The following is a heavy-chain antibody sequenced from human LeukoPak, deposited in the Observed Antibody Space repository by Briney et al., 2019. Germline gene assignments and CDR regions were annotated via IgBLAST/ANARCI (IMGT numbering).Heavy chain of an antibody. D-gene: IGHD5-18*01. CDR2: INHSGST. CDR1: GRSFSGYY. V-gene: IGHV4-34*01. J-gene: IGHJ4*02. CDR3: ASRQRGYSYGRFDY. Sequence: SETLTLTCAVYGRSFSGYYWRWIRQPPGKGLECIGEINHSGSTKYNPSHKSRVTISVDKSKNQFSLKLSSVTAADTAVYYCASRQRGYSYGRFDYWGQGTLVTVSS.